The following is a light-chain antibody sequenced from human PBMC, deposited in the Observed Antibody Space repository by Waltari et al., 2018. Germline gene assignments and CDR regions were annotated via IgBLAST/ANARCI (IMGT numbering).Light chain of an antibody. CDR1: QSVLSRSNNKNY. CDR3: QHYYSTPLA. Sequence: DIVMTQSPDSLAVSLGERATINCRSSQSVLSRSNNKNYLAWYQRKQGQPPKLLIYWASTRESGVPDRFSGSGSGTDFTLTISSLQAEDLAVYYCQHYYSTPLAFGGGTKVEIK. V-gene: IGKV4-1*01. J-gene: IGKJ4*01. CDR2: WAS.